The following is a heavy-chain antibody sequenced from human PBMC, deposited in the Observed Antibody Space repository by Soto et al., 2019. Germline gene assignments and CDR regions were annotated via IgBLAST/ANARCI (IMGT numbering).Heavy chain of an antibody. J-gene: IGHJ2*01. CDR1: GYTFTSYA. Sequence: QVQLVQSGAEVKKPGASVKVSCKASGYTFTSYAMHWVRQAPGQRLELMGWINAGNGNTKDSQKLQGRITIARNTAASTPCSELSSLRSEDPAVYYCATGGSRYGYFEIWGRGTLVTVSS. V-gene: IGHV1-3*01. CDR2: INAGNGNT. D-gene: IGHD1-26*01. CDR3: ATGGSRYGYFEI.